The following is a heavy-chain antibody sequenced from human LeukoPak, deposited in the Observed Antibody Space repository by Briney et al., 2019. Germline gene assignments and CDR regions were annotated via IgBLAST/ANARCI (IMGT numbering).Heavy chain of an antibody. V-gene: IGHV4-4*07. CDR2: IYTSGST. D-gene: IGHD3-3*01. CDR1: GGSIRSYY. Sequence: MTSETLSLTCTVSGGSIRSYYWGWIRQPAGKGLEWIGRIYTSGSTNYNPSLKSRVTISVDTSKNQFSLKLSSVTAADTAVYYCARGIEYYDFWSGHYYFDYWGQGTLVTVSS. CDR3: ARGIEYYDFWSGHYYFDY. J-gene: IGHJ4*02.